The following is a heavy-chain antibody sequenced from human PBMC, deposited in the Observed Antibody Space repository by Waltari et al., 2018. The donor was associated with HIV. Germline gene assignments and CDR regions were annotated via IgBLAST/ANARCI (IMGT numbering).Heavy chain of an antibody. CDR2: VYHTGNT. D-gene: IGHD1-26*01. CDR3: ARQPSAWDI. J-gene: IGHJ4*02. V-gene: IGHV4-39*01. CDR1: GGPLSSSSFF. Sequence: QLQESGPGLVKPSATLSLPCTVSGGPLSSSSFFWGWIRQAPGKGLEWIGSVYHTGNTFYNPSLKSRVSMFIDRATNQFSLRLTCVTAADTGIHYCARQPSAWDIWGQGMLVSVSS.